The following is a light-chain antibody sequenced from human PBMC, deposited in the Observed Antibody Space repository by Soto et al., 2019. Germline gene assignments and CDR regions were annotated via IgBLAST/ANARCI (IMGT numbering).Light chain of an antibody. J-gene: IGKJ1*01. CDR2: RAS. Sequence: EIVMTQSPALLSVSPGERATLSCRASHSVSSNLAWYQQKPGQAPRLLIYRASTRATSIPARFTGSGSGTEFTLTISSLQSEDSAVYYCQQYNSWPRTFGQGTKVEIK. V-gene: IGKV3-15*01. CDR3: QQYNSWPRT. CDR1: HSVSSN.